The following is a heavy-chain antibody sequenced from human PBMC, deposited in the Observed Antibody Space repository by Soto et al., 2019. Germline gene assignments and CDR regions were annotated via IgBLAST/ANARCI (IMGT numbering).Heavy chain of an antibody. CDR3: TTDSNYYDSSGYYYYYYYGMDV. V-gene: IGHV3-15*01. Sequence: GGSLRLSCAASGFTFSNAWMSWVRQAPGKGLEWVGRIKSKTDGGTTDYAAPMKGRFTISRDDSKNTLYLQMNSLKTEDTAVYYCTTDSNYYDSSGYYYYYYYGMDVWGQGTTVTVSS. D-gene: IGHD3-22*01. CDR1: GFTFSNAW. CDR2: IKSKTDGGTT. J-gene: IGHJ6*02.